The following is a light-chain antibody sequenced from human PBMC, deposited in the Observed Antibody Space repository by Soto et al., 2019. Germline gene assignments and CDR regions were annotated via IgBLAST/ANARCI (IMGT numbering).Light chain of an antibody. J-gene: IGKJ2*01. V-gene: IGKV1-5*03. CDR2: KAS. CDR3: QQYHSLNT. Sequence: DIQMTQSPSTLSASVGDRVTITCRASQSISSWSAWYQQKPGKAPKVLIYKASSLESGVPSRFSGSGSGTEFTLTISSLQPDDFATYYCQQYHSLNTFGQGTKLEI. CDR1: QSISSW.